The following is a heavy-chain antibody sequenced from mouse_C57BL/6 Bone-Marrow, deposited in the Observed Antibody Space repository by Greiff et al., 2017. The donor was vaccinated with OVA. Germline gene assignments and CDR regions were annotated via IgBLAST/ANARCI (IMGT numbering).Heavy chain of an antibody. J-gene: IGHJ3*01. CDR2: INPNNGGT. V-gene: IGHV1-26*01. Sequence: EVQLQQSGPELVKPGASVKISCKASGYTFTDYYMNWVKQSHGKSLEWIGDINPNNGGTSYNQKFKGKATLTVDKSSSTAYMELRSLTSEDSAVYYCARGLLRSTFAYWGQGTLVTVSA. CDR3: ARGLLRSTFAY. CDR1: GYTFTDYY. D-gene: IGHD1-1*01.